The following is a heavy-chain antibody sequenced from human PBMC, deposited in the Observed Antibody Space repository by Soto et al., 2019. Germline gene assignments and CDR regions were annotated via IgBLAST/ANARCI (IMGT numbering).Heavy chain of an antibody. CDR1: GYTFTSYD. CDR2: ISGYNAHT. D-gene: IGHD6-6*01. J-gene: IGHJ4*02. Sequence: ASVKVSCKASGYTFTSYDIHWVRQAPGQGLEWMGWISGYNAHTKYAQKLQGRVTMTTDTSTSTAYMELRSLKSDDTAVYYCARDWQLVLRYWGQGTLVTVSS. CDR3: ARDWQLVLRY. V-gene: IGHV1-18*01.